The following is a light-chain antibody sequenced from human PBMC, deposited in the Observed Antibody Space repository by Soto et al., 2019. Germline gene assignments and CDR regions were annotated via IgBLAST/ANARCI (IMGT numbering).Light chain of an antibody. CDR1: QSISSY. CDR2: EES. V-gene: IGKV1-9*01. Sequence: DVQMTLSPSSLSAYVGDRVTITCRASQSISSYLNWDQQKPGKPPKLLIYEESTLHSGVPSRFSGRKSGTQFTLTIDSLQPEDFATYYCQQVKTYPRTFGGGTNVAIK. J-gene: IGKJ4*01. CDR3: QQVKTYPRT.